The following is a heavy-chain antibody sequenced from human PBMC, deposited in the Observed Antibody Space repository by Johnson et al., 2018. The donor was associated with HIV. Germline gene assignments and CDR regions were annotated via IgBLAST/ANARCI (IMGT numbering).Heavy chain of an antibody. D-gene: IGHD1-26*01. V-gene: IGHV3-66*01. CDR1: GFTVSSNY. Sequence: VQLVESGGGLVQPGGSLRLSCAASGFTVSSNYMSWVRQAPGKGLEWVSVIYSGGSTYYADSVKGRFTISRDNSKNTLYLQMNSLRAEDTAVYYCANSPLSLSGSYPHAPDASVWDIWGQGTMVTVSS. CDR3: ANSPLSLSGSYPHAPDASVWDI. J-gene: IGHJ3*02. CDR2: IYSGGST.